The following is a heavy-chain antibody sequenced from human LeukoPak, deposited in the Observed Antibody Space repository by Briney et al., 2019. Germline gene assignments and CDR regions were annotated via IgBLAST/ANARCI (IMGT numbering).Heavy chain of an antibody. D-gene: IGHD3-22*01. CDR2: IGSSDSTT. CDR1: GFTFRSYE. Sequence: GGSLRLSCAASGFTFRSYEMNWVRQAPGKGLEWVSYIGSSDSTTHYADSVKGRFTISRDNAKNSLYLQMNSLRVEDMGVYYCARETRGHYYDSSGPDHWGQGTLVTVSS. J-gene: IGHJ5*02. CDR3: ARETRGHYYDSSGPDH. V-gene: IGHV3-48*03.